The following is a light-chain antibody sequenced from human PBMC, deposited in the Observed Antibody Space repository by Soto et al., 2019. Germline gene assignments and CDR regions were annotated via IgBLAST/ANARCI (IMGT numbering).Light chain of an antibody. Sequence: DLVMTQSPLSLPVTPGEPASISCRSSQTLLHTSGNNYLDWYLQKPGQSPQLLISLGSNRASGVPDRFSGGGSGTDFTLKISRVEAEDVGLYYCMQALQTPYTFGRGTKLEIK. CDR2: LGS. CDR1: QTLLHTSGNNY. J-gene: IGKJ2*01. V-gene: IGKV2-28*01. CDR3: MQALQTPYT.